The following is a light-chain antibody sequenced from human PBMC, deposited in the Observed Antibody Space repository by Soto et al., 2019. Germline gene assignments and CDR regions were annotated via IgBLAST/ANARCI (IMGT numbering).Light chain of an antibody. J-gene: IGKJ2*02. CDR1: QSFSRF. CDR3: QQYDNGTPCT. Sequence: IVMTQSPATLSVSPGERGTLSCRARQSFSRFLAWYQQRTGQAPRLLIYDTSTRATCVPARFSGSGSGTEFSLTRSRLQSEDFAGYYCQQYDNGTPCTFGQGTKLEVK. V-gene: IGKV3-15*01. CDR2: DTS.